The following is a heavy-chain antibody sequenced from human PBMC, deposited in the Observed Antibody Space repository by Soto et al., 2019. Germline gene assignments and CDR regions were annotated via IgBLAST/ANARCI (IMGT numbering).Heavy chain of an antibody. CDR3: SFFFRAQGGIRVSPSVSAFLLNRSSDL. Sequence: GKGLEWVSAISGSGGSTYYADSVKGRFTISRDNSKNTLYLQMNSLRAEDTALYYSSFFFRAQGGIRVSPSVSAFLLNRSSDL. V-gene: IGHV3-23*01. CDR2: ISGSGGST. D-gene: IGHD3-3*01. J-gene: IGHJ2*01.